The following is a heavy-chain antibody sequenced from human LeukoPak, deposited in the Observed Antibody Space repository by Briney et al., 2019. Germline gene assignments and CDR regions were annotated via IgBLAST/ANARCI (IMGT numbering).Heavy chain of an antibody. J-gene: IGHJ4*02. CDR1: GGSISSYY. Sequence: SETLSLTCTVSGGSISSYYWSWIRQPPGKGLEWIGYIYYSGSTNYNPSLKSRVTMSVDTSKNQFSLKLSSVTAADTAVYYCARLAKIENRSLAYYFDYWGQGTLVTVSS. D-gene: IGHD1-26*01. CDR2: IYYSGST. CDR3: ARLAKIENRSLAYYFDY. V-gene: IGHV4-59*01.